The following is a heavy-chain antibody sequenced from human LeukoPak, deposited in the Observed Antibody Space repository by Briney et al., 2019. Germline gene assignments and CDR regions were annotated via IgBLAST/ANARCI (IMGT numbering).Heavy chain of an antibody. Sequence: ASVKVSCKASGYTFTGYYMHWVRQAPGQGLEWMGWINPNSGGTNYAQKFQGRVTMTRDTSISTAYMELSRLRSDDTAVYYCARDPSPVGPWYFDLWGRGTLVTVSS. CDR2: INPNSGGT. CDR1: GYTFTGYY. V-gene: IGHV1-2*02. J-gene: IGHJ2*01. D-gene: IGHD4-23*01. CDR3: ARDPSPVGPWYFDL.